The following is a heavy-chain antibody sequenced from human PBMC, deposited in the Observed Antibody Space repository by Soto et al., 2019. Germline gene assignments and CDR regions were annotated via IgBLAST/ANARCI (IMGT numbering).Heavy chain of an antibody. CDR3: ARGFGSYYYGMDV. CDR1: GFTFTSYG. CDR2: IWSDGSNK. V-gene: IGHV3-33*01. Sequence: GGSLRLSCAASGFTFTSYGMHWVRQAPGKALDGVAVIWSDGSNKYYADSVKGRFTISRDNSKNTLYLQMDSLRVEDTAVYYCARGFGSYYYGMDVWGQGTTVTVSS. J-gene: IGHJ6*02. D-gene: IGHD3-3*01.